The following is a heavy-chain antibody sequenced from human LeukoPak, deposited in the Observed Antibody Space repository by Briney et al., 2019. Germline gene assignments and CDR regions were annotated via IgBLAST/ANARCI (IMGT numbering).Heavy chain of an antibody. J-gene: IGHJ3*01. Sequence: PSETLSLTCAVSGYSITNTNYWGWIRQPPGKGLEWIGSIYHSGTIYYNLSLKSRVTISVDTSKNQFSLKISSVTAADTAMYYCAKELPPSAAFDVWGQGTMVTVSS. CDR2: IYHSGTI. CDR1: GYSITNTNY. D-gene: IGHD1-26*01. V-gene: IGHV4-38-2*01. CDR3: AKELPPSAAFDV.